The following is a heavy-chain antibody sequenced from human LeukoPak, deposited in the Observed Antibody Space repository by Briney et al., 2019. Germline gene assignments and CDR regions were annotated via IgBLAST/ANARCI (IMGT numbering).Heavy chain of an antibody. V-gene: IGHV3-23*01. CDR1: GFTFSSYA. CDR3: AKDIRMATITVDLSDY. D-gene: IGHD5-24*01. Sequence: PPGGSLRLSCAASGFTFSSYAMSWVRQAPGKGLEWVSAISGSGGSTYYADSVKGRFTISRDNSKNTLYLQMNSLRAEDTAVYYCAKDIRMATITVDLSDYWGQGTLVTVSS. J-gene: IGHJ4*02. CDR2: ISGSGGST.